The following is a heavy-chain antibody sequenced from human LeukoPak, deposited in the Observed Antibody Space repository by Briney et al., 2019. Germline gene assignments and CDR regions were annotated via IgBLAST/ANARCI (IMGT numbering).Heavy chain of an antibody. CDR3: ARLGSFHDAFDI. V-gene: IGHV3-21*01. D-gene: IGHD1-26*01. Sequence: PGGSLRLSCAASGFTFSSYSMNWVRHAPGKGLEWVSSISSSSSYIYYADSVKGRFTISRDNAKNSLYLQMNSLRAEDTAVYYCARLGSFHDAFDIWGQGTMVTVSS. J-gene: IGHJ3*02. CDR1: GFTFSSYS. CDR2: ISSSSSYI.